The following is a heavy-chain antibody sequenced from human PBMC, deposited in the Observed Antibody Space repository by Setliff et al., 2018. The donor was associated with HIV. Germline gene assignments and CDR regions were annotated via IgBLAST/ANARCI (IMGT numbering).Heavy chain of an antibody. J-gene: IGHJ5*02. CDR2: IDASANT. CDR3: ARIVSGWSVGLFDP. D-gene: IGHD6-13*01. V-gene: IGHV4-38-2*02. Sequence: SETLSLTCTVSGSSISSNYYCAWIRQAPGKGLECIGCIDASANTYYIPSLKSRATISIDTSKNQLSLKLRSVTAADTAVYYCARIVSGWSVGLFDPWGQGTLVTVSS. CDR1: GSSISSNYY.